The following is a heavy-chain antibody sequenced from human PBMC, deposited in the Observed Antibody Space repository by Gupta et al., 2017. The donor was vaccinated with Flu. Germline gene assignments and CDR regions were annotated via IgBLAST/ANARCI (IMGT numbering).Heavy chain of an antibody. V-gene: IGHV3-30*18. D-gene: IGHD3-22*01. Sequence: QVQLVESGGGVVQPGRSLRLSCAASGFTFSSYGMHWVRQAPGKGLGWVAVISYDGSNKYYADSVKGRFTISRDNSKNTLYLQMNSLRAEDTAVYYCAKASTYYYDSGGYYPGGWFDYWGQGTLVTVSS. CDR3: AKASTYYYDSGGYYPGGWFDY. CDR2: ISYDGSNK. CDR1: GFTFSSYG. J-gene: IGHJ4*02.